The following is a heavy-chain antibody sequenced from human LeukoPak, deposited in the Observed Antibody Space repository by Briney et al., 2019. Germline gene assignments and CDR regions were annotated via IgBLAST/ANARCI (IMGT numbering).Heavy chain of an antibody. J-gene: IGHJ4*02. CDR1: GGSFSGYY. D-gene: IGHD3-10*01. Sequence: SETLSLTCAVYGGSFSGYYWSWIRQPPGKGLEWIGEINHSGSTNYNPSLKSRVTISVDTSKNQFSLKLSSVPAADTAVYYCAREASPNFGLDYWGQGTLVTVSS. V-gene: IGHV4-34*01. CDR3: AREASPNFGLDY. CDR2: INHSGST.